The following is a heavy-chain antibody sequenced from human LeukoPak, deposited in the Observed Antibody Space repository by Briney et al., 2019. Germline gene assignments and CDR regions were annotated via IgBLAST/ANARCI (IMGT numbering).Heavy chain of an antibody. Sequence: GASVKVSCETSGYTFTTYGISWVRQAPGQGLEWMGWSSAYSGNTNYAQKVQGRVTMTTDTSTSTAYMELRSLRSDDTAVYYCAMIPYCTTATCYYFDYWGQGTLVTVSS. CDR1: GYTFTTYG. J-gene: IGHJ4*02. D-gene: IGHD2-2*01. CDR2: SSAYSGNT. CDR3: AMIPYCTTATCYYFDY. V-gene: IGHV1-18*01.